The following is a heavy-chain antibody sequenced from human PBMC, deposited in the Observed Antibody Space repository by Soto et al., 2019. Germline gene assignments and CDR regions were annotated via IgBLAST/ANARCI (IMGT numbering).Heavy chain of an antibody. CDR1: GFTVSSNY. Sequence: PGGSLRLSCAASGFTVSSNYMSWVRQAPGKGLEWVSVIYSGGSTYYADSVKGRFTISRDNSKNTLYLQMNSLRAEDTAVYYCARRNLGIAAAALYYYYMDVWGKGTTVTVSS. D-gene: IGHD6-13*01. CDR3: ARRNLGIAAAALYYYYMDV. CDR2: IYSGGST. V-gene: IGHV3-53*01. J-gene: IGHJ6*03.